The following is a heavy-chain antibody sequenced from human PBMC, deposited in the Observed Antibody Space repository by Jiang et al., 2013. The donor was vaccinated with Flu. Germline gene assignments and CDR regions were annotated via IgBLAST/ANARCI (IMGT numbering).Heavy chain of an antibody. J-gene: IGHJ6*03. Sequence: EVKKPGASVKVSCKASGYTFTGYYMHWVRQAPGQGLEWMGWINPNSGGTNYAQKFQGWVTMTRDTSISTAYMELSRLRSDDTAVYYCARDHDFWSGNGGYYMDVWGKGTTVTVSS. V-gene: IGHV1-2*04. CDR1: GYTFTGYY. CDR2: INPNSGGT. CDR3: ARDHDFWSGNGGYYMDV. D-gene: IGHD3-3*01.